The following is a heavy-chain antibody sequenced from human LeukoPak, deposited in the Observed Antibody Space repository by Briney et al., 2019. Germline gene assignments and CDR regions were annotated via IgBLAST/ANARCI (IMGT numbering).Heavy chain of an antibody. CDR3: ARDRGGEWLADAFDI. D-gene: IGHD3-10*01. J-gene: IGHJ3*02. Sequence: SETLSLTCTVSGGSISSYYWSWIRQPPGKGREWIGYIYYSGSTNYNPSLKSRVTISLDTSKNQFSLNLNSVTAADTAVYYCARDRGGEWLADAFDIWGQGTMVAVSS. CDR2: IYYSGST. V-gene: IGHV4-59*01. CDR1: GGSISSYY.